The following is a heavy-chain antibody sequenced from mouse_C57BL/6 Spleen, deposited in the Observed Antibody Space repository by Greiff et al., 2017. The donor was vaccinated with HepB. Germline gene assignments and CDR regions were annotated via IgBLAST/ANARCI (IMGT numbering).Heavy chain of an antibody. Sequence: QVQLQSGAELAKPGASVKLSCKASGYTFTSYWMHWVKQRPGQGLEWIGYINPSSGYTKYNQKFKDKATLTADKSSSTAYMQLSSLTYEDSAVYYCARPLGQDYFDYWGQGTTLTVSS. CDR1: GYTFTSYW. CDR3: ARPLGQDYFDY. J-gene: IGHJ2*01. V-gene: IGHV1-7*01. CDR2: INPSSGYT. D-gene: IGHD3-3*01.